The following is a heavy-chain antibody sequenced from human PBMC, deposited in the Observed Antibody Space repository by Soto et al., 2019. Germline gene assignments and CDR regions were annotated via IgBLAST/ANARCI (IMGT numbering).Heavy chain of an antibody. J-gene: IGHJ4*02. D-gene: IGHD3-10*01. CDR1: GYTFTSYG. CDR3: ARVGFYGSGSYYNQPFDY. CDR2: ISAYNGNT. V-gene: IGHV1-18*01. Sequence: GASVKVSCKASGYTFTSYGISWVRQAPGQGLEWMGWISAYNGNTNYAQKLQGRVTMTTDTSTSTAYMELRSLRSDDTAVYYCARVGFYGSGSYYNQPFDYWGQGTLVTVSS.